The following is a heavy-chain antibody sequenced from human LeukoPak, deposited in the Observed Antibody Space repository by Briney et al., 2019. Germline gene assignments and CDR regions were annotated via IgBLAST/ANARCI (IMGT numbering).Heavy chain of an antibody. CDR2: INHSGST. J-gene: IGHJ4*02. Sequence: PSETLSLTCTVSGGSISSYYWSWIRQPPGKGLEWIGEINHSGSTNYNPSLKSRVTISVDTSKNQFSLKLSSVTAADTAVYHCARQDTWYYSFDYWGQGTLVTVSS. CDR3: ARQDTWYYSFDY. D-gene: IGHD6-13*01. CDR1: GGSISSYY. V-gene: IGHV4-34*01.